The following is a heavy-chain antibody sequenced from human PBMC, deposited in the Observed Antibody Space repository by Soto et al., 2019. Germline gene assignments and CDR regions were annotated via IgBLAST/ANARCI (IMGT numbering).Heavy chain of an antibody. CDR2: ITQSGTT. V-gene: IGHV4-34*02. CDR3: ATGRARPSEFAP. CDR1: GGSFSGYY. D-gene: IGHD1-26*01. Sequence: QVHLQQSGAGLVKPSGTLSLACDVSGGSFSGYYLNWIRQTPGGRLEWIGEITQSGTTNYNPSFQSRAALSVDPSKTNFSLSLSSLTAADTAVYYCATGRARPSEFAPWGQGVLVTVSS. J-gene: IGHJ5*02.